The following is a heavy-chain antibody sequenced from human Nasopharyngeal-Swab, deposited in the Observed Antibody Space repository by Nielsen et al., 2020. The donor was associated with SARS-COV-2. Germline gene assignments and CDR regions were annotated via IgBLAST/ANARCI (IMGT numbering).Heavy chain of an antibody. Sequence: GESLKISCSVSGLTFSTYAMSWVRQAPGQGLEWVSAISGRGTDTYYADSVKGRFTTSRDNSKNTVFLQMNSLRADDTAVYYCAKDGSSTPTYWGQGTLVSVSS. V-gene: IGHV3-23*01. CDR1: GLTFSTYA. CDR2: ISGRGTDT. D-gene: IGHD6-13*01. CDR3: AKDGSSTPTY. J-gene: IGHJ4*02.